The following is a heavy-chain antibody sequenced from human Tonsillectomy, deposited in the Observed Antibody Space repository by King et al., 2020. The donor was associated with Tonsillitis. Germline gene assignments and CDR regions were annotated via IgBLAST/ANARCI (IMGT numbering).Heavy chain of an antibody. D-gene: IGHD5-12*01. J-gene: IGHJ4*02. Sequence: VQLVESGGGLVQPGRSLRLSCAASGFTFDDYAMHWVRQAPGKGLEWVSGIGWDSATIGYADSVKGRFTISRDNAKNSLYLQMNSLRAEDTALYYCAKDIASIDLNYFDYWGQGTLVTVSS. CDR2: IGWDSATI. CDR3: AKDIASIDLNYFDY. V-gene: IGHV3-9*01. CDR1: GFTFDDYA.